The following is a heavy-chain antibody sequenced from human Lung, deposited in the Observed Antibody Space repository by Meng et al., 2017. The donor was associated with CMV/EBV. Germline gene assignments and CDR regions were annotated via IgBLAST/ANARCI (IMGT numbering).Heavy chain of an antibody. Sequence: GGSXRLXCAASGFTFSNYAMTWVRQAPGKGLQWVSSISGSDDTTFYADSVKGRFAISRDDSKSTLFLQMNNLRAGDTAIYYCARDSSRWLAGAGSNWFDPXGQGXLVTVSS. D-gene: IGHD6-19*01. CDR2: ISGSDDTT. CDR1: GFTFSNYA. J-gene: IGHJ5*02. V-gene: IGHV3-23*01. CDR3: ARDSSRWLAGAGSNWFDP.